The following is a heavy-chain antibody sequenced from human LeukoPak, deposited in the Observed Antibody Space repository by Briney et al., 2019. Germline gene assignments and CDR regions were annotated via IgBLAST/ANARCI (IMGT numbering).Heavy chain of an antibody. Sequence: ASVKVSCKASGYTFTGYYMHWVRQAPGQGLEWMGWINPNSGGTNYAQKFQGRVTMTRDTSISTAYMELSRLRSDDTAVYYCATDRIGYYGIGDISYWGQGTLVTVSS. V-gene: IGHV1-2*02. CDR1: GYTFTGYY. CDR3: ATDRIGYYGIGDISY. CDR2: INPNSGGT. J-gene: IGHJ4*02. D-gene: IGHD3-10*01.